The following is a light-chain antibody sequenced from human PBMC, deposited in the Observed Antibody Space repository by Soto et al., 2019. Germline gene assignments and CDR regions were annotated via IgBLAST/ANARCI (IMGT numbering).Light chain of an antibody. CDR1: QRVSSSY. CDR3: QQYGRSPYT. Sequence: EIVLTQSPGTLSLSPGERATLSCRASQRVSSSYLAWYQQRPGQAPRLLIYGASSRATGIPDRFSGSGSGTDFSLTINRLEPEDFAVYYCQQYGRSPYTFGQGTKLEIK. J-gene: IGKJ2*01. V-gene: IGKV3-20*01. CDR2: GAS.